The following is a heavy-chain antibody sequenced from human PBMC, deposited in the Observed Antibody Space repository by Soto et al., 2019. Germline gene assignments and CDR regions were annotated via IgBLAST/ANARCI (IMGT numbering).Heavy chain of an antibody. CDR2: INDRGSI. Sequence: QVQLQQWGAGPLRPLETLSLTCGVSGGSFSGYYWAWIRQSPGKGLEWIGEINDRGSINYNPSLTRRVSILVATSKNYYSLTLRSVTAADTAVYFCARESHDLLTGPPWVWYFDLWGRGTLVTVSS. J-gene: IGHJ2*01. V-gene: IGHV4-34*01. D-gene: IGHD3-9*01. CDR3: ARESHDLLTGPPWVWYFDL. CDR1: GGSFSGYY.